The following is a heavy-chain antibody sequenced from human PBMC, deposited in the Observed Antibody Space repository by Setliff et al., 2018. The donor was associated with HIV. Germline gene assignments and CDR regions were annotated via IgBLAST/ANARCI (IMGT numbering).Heavy chain of an antibody. CDR2: INHSGTT. Sequence: LSLTCAVYGESFSDDYWSWIRQPPGWGLEWIGEINHSGTTNYNPSLMGRLNISVDTSKRQFSLDLNSVTAADTAVYYCARDPYISGFDYWGQGTLVTVSS. J-gene: IGHJ4*02. V-gene: IGHV4-34*01. CDR3: ARDPYISGFDY. CDR1: GESFSDDY. D-gene: IGHD6-19*01.